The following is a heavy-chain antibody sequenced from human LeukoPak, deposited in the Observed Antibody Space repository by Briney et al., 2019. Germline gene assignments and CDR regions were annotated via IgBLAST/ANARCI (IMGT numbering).Heavy chain of an antibody. D-gene: IGHD6-13*01. Sequence: SETLSLTCAVSGDSISSGNHYWGWIRQPPGKGLQWIGGIYYSGSTYNNWSLRSRVTMSVDTSKNQFSLKLSSVTVADTAVYYCARHSTGWYMGWFDPWGPGTLVTVSS. CDR2: IYYSGST. V-gene: IGHV4-39*01. CDR1: GDSISSGNHY. J-gene: IGHJ5*02. CDR3: ARHSTGWYMGWFDP.